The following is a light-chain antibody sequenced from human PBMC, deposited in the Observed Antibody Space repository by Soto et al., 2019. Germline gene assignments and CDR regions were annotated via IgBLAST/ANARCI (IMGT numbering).Light chain of an antibody. CDR2: DAS. Sequence: DIQMTQSPSSLSASVGDRVTITCQASQDINNYLNWYQQKPGKAPKLLIYDASNLETGVPSRFSGSGSGTDFTFTISSLQPEDIATYYCQQYDDLPPLTFGGGTTVEIK. J-gene: IGKJ4*01. CDR3: QQYDDLPPLT. V-gene: IGKV1-33*01. CDR1: QDINNY.